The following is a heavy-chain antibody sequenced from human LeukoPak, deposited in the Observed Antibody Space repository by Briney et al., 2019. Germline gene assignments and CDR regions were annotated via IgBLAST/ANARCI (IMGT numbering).Heavy chain of an antibody. D-gene: IGHD6-13*01. CDR2: IYTSGST. CDR1: GGSISSGSYY. V-gene: IGHV4-61*02. CDR3: ARDTAAATYYYYGMDV. J-gene: IGHJ6*02. Sequence: SQTLSLTCTVSGGSISSGSYYWSWIPQPAGKGLEWIGRIYTSGSTNYNPSLKSRVTISVDTSKNQFSLKLSSVTAADTAVYYCARDTAAATYYYYGMDVWGQGTTVTVSS.